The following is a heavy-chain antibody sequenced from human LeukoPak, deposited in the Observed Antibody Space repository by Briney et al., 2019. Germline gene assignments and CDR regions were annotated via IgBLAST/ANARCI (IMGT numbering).Heavy chain of an antibody. J-gene: IGHJ6*02. D-gene: IGHD6-19*01. CDR3: ARGLGITQWLVLNYYYYGMDV. CDR1: GYTLTELS. CDR2: FDPEDGET. V-gene: IGHV1-24*01. Sequence: ASVKVSCKVSGYTLTELSMHWVRQAPGKGLEWMGGFDPEDGETIYAQKFQGRVTMTEDTSTDTAYMELSSLRSEDTAVYYCARGLGITQWLVLNYYYYGMDVWGQGTTVTVSS.